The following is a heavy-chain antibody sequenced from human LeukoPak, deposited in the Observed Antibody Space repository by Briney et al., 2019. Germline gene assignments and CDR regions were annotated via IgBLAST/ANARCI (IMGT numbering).Heavy chain of an antibody. CDR3: ARDIFTSKVVAASDAFDI. Sequence: GSLRLSCAASGFTFSSYSMNWVRQAPGKGLEWVSSISSSSYIYYADSVKGRFTISRDNAKNSLYLQMNSLRAEDTAVYYCARDIFTSKVVAASDAFDIWGQGTMVTVSS. CDR2: ISSSSYI. D-gene: IGHD2-15*01. V-gene: IGHV3-21*01. CDR1: GFTFSSYS. J-gene: IGHJ3*02.